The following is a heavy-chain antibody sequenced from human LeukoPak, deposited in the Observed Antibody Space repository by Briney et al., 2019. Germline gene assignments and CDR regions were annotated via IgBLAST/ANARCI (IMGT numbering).Heavy chain of an antibody. CDR3: AKDLTHNYYDSSAAFDY. J-gene: IGHJ4*02. V-gene: IGHV3-30*02. D-gene: IGHD3-22*01. CDR1: GFTFSSYG. Sequence: GGSLRLSCAASGFTFSSYGMHWVRQAPGKGLEWVAFIRYDGSNKYYADSVKGRFTISRDNSKNTLYLQMNSLRAEDTAVYYCAKDLTHNYYDSSAAFDYWGQGTLVTVSS. CDR2: IRYDGSNK.